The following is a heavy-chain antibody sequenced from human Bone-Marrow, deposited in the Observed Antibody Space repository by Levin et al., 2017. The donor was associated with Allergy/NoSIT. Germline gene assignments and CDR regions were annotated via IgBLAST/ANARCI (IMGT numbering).Heavy chain of an antibody. CDR1: GFTFTNAW. J-gene: IGHJ4*02. V-gene: IGHV3-15*07. Sequence: NPGGSLRLSCAASGFTFTNAWMHWVRQAPGKGLEWVGRIKGKTDGGTAVYGAPVKGRFTISRDDSKDTLYLQMDSLETEDTAVYYCATLNLGGSLYWGQGTLVTVSS. CDR3: ATLNLGGSLY. CDR2: IKGKTDGGTA. D-gene: IGHD3-16*01.